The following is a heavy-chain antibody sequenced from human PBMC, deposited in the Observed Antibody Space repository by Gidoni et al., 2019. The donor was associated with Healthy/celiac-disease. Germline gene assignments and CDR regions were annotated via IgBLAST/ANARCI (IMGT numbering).Heavy chain of an antibody. CDR2: IYYSGST. J-gene: IGHJ2*01. CDR1: GGSISSGGDY. V-gene: IGHV4-31*03. D-gene: IGHD2-2*02. Sequence: QVQLQESGPGLVKPSQTLSLTCTVPGGSISSGGDYWSWIRQHPGKGLEWIGHIYYSGSTSYNPSLKSRVTISVDTSKTQFSLKLSSVTAADTAVYYCAREIFSDIVVVPAAIAGYFDLWGRGTLVTVSS. CDR3: AREIFSDIVVVPAAIAGYFDL.